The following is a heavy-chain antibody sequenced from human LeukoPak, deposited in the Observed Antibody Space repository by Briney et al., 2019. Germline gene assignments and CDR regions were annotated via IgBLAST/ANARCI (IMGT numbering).Heavy chain of an antibody. J-gene: IGHJ4*02. Sequence: GGSLRLSCTASGFTFGDYAMSWFRQAPGKGLEWVGFIRSKAYGGTTEYAASVKGRFTISRDDSKSIAYLQMNSLKTEDTAVYYCTRCRKQLPGLLSDYWGQGTLVTVSS. CDR2: IRSKAYGGTT. CDR1: GFTFGDYA. D-gene: IGHD6-6*01. CDR3: TRCRKQLPGLLSDY. V-gene: IGHV3-49*03.